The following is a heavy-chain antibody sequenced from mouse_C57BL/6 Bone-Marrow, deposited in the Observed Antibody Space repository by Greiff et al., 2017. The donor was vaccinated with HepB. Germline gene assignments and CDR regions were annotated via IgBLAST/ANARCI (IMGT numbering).Heavy chain of an antibody. CDR3: ARERSIVTLNFDY. CDR2: IDPNSGGT. V-gene: IGHV1-72*01. Sequence: QVQLKQPGAELVKPGASVKLSCKASGYTFTSYWMHWVKQRPGRGLEWIGRIDPNSGGTKYNEKFKSKATLTVDKPSSTAYMQLSSLTSEDSAVYYCARERSIVTLNFDYGGQGTTLTVSS. CDR1: GYTFTSYW. J-gene: IGHJ2*01. D-gene: IGHD2-5*01.